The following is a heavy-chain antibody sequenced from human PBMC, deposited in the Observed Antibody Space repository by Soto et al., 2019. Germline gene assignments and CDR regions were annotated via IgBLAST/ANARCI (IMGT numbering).Heavy chain of an antibody. CDR2: IYYSGST. CDR3: ARGQYTNGYYYYMDV. D-gene: IGHD2-8*01. Sequence: SETLSLTCTVSGGSISSYYWSWIRQPPGKGLEWIGYIYYSGSTNYNPSLKSRVTISIDTSKKQFSLNLSSVTAADTAVYYCARGQYTNGYYYYMDVWGKGTTVTVSS. V-gene: IGHV4-59*12. J-gene: IGHJ6*03. CDR1: GGSISSYY.